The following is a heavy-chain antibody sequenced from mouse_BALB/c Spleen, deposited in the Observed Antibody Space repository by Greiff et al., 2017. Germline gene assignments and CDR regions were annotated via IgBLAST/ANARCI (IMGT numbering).Heavy chain of an antibody. CDR1: GFTFSSYA. CDR3: ARGALGY. J-gene: IGHJ2*01. V-gene: IGHV5-6-5*01. D-gene: IGHD3-3*01. CDR2: ISSGGST. Sequence: EVKLMESGGLVKPGGSLKLSCSASGFTFSSYAMSWVRQTPEKRLEWVASISSGGSTYYPDSVKGRFTISRDNARNILYLQMSSLRSEDTAMYYCARGALGYWGQGTTLTVSS.